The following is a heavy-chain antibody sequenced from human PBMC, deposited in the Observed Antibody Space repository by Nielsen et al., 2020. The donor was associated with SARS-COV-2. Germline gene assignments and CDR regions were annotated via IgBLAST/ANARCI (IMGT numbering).Heavy chain of an antibody. CDR2: ISWNSGSI. D-gene: IGHD5-24*01. CDR1: GFPFTNAW. V-gene: IGHV3-9*01. Sequence: SLKISCAASGFPFTNAWMIWVRQAPGKGLEWVSGISWNSGSIGYADSVKGRFTISRDNAKNSLYLQMNSLRAEDTALYYCAKDHGNGYHDYWGQGTLVTVSS. CDR3: AKDHGNGYHDY. J-gene: IGHJ4*02.